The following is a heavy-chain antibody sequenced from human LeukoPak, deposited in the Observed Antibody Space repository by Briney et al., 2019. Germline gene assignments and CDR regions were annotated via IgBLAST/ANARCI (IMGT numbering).Heavy chain of an antibody. V-gene: IGHV3-48*03. Sequence: GESLRLSCAASGFTFSSYEMNWVRQAPGKGLEWVSYISSSGSTIYYADSVKGRFTISRDNAKNSLYLQMNSLRAEDTAAYYCASSTRTRLQPDYWGQGTLVTVSS. D-gene: IGHD4-11*01. J-gene: IGHJ4*02. CDR1: GFTFSSYE. CDR3: ASSTRTRLQPDY. CDR2: ISSSGSTI.